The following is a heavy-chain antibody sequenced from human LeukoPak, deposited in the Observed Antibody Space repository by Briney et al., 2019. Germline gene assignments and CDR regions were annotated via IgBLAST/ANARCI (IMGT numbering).Heavy chain of an antibody. Sequence: PSETLSLTCAVSGYSISSGYYWGWIRQPPGKGVEGIGSIYHSGRTYYNPSLKRPVTISVDTSKNPSYLKLSTVTAADTAVYYCARHFSRYSNYASAATSLDYWGQGTLVTVSS. CDR3: ARHFSRYSNYASAATSLDY. V-gene: IGHV4-38-2*01. J-gene: IGHJ4*02. CDR2: IYHSGRT. CDR1: GYSISSGYY. D-gene: IGHD4-11*01.